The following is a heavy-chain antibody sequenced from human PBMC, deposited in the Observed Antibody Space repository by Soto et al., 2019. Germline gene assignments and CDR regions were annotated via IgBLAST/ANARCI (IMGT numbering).Heavy chain of an antibody. CDR1: GFTFSSYG. V-gene: IGHV3-33*01. CDR3: ARDGYSYGSDY. Sequence: GGSLRLSFEASGFTFSSYGMHWVRQAPGKWLEWVAVIWYDGSNKYYADSVKGRFTISRDNSKNTLYLQMNRLRAEDTAVYYCARDGYSYGSDYWGQGTLVTVSS. J-gene: IGHJ4*02. D-gene: IGHD5-18*01. CDR2: IWYDGSNK.